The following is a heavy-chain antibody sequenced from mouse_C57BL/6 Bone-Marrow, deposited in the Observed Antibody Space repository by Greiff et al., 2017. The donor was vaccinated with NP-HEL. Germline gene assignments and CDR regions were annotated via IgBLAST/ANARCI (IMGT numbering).Heavy chain of an antibody. V-gene: IGHV5-4*01. CDR1: GFTFSSYA. Sequence: VQLKQSGGGLVKPGGSLKLSCAASGFTFSSYAMSWVRQTPEKRLEWVATISDGGSYTYYPDNVKGRFTISRDNAKNNLYLQMSHLKSEDTAMYYCARDDHYDYYAMDYWGQGTSVTVSS. D-gene: IGHD1-1*02. CDR2: ISDGGSYT. J-gene: IGHJ4*01. CDR3: ARDDHYDYYAMDY.